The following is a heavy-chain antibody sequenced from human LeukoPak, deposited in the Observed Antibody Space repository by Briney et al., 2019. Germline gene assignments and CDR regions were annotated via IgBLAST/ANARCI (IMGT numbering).Heavy chain of an antibody. CDR1: GASISSDY. CDR2: IFFSGST. Sequence: SETLSLTCTVSGASISSDYWSWIREPPGKGLEWIGYIFFSGSTNYNPSLKRRVTMSVDTSRNQFSLKLSSVTAADTAVYYCARDLVGATSQGDAFDIWGQGTMVTVSS. CDR3: ARDLVGATSQGDAFDI. D-gene: IGHD1-26*01. V-gene: IGHV4-59*01. J-gene: IGHJ3*02.